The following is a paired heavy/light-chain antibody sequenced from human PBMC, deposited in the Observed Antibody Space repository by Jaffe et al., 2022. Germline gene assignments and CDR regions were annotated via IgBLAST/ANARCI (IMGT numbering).Light chain of an antibody. CDR2: LGS. V-gene: IGKV2-28*01. CDR3: MQALQTPIT. J-gene: IGKJ3*01. CDR1: QSLLHSNGYNY. Sequence: DIVMTQSPLSLPVTPGEPASISCRSSQSLLHSNGYNYLDWYLQKPGQSPQLLIYLGSNRASGVPDRFSGSGSGTDFTLKISRVEAEDVGVYYCMQALQTPITFGPGTKVDIK.
Heavy chain of an antibody. V-gene: IGHV1-69*05. CDR1: GGTFSSYA. D-gene: IGHD2-2*01. CDR2: IIPIFGTA. CDR3: ARDRGYCSSTSCQLEGFDY. Sequence: QVQLVQSGAEVKKPGSSVKVSCKASGGTFSSYAISWVRQAPGQGLEWMGGIIPIFGTANYAQKFQGRVTITTDESTSTAYMELSSLRSEDTAVYYCARDRGYCSSTSCQLEGFDYWGQGTLVTVSS. J-gene: IGHJ4*02.